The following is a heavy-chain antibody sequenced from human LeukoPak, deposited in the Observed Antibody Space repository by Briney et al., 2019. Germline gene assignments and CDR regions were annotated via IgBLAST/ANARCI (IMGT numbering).Heavy chain of an antibody. J-gene: IGHJ5*02. Sequence: SETLSLTCTVSGGSISSSSYYWGWIRQPPGKGLEWIGRIYYSGSTYYNPSLKSRVTISVDTSKNQFSLKLSSVTAADTAVYYCAREPRGGTGTTRGWFDPWGQGTLVTVSS. V-gene: IGHV4-39*02. CDR3: AREPRGGTGTTRGWFDP. D-gene: IGHD1-1*01. CDR2: IYYSGST. CDR1: GGSISSSSYY.